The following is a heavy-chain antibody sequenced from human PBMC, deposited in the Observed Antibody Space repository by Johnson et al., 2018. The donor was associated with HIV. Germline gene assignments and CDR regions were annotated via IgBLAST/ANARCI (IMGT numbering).Heavy chain of an antibody. CDR2: ISYDGGNK. V-gene: IGHV3-30-3*01. J-gene: IGHJ3*02. Sequence: QVQLVESGGGVVQPGKSLSLSCVASGFSFSSYAMHWVRQAPGKGLEWVAVISYDGGNKYYADSVKGRFTISRDNSKNTLYLQMNSLRAEDTAVYYCASDNGGTKEAFDIWGQGTMVTVSS. CDR3: ASDNGGTKEAFDI. D-gene: IGHD3-10*01. CDR1: GFSFSSYA.